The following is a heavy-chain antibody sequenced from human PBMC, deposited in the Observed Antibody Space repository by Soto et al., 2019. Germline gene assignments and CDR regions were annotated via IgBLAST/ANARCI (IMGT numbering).Heavy chain of an antibody. Sequence: QITLKESGPTLVKPTQTLTLTCTFSGFSLSTTGVGVGWIRQPPGKALEWLALIFWDADKRYSPSLKSRLTITPDTSKKQVVLTMTNMDPVDTATYYCAHSKPRGGMRAFDYWGQGTLVTVSS. CDR2: IFWDADK. D-gene: IGHD3-16*01. V-gene: IGHV2-5*02. CDR1: GFSLSTTGVG. CDR3: AHSKPRGGMRAFDY. J-gene: IGHJ4*02.